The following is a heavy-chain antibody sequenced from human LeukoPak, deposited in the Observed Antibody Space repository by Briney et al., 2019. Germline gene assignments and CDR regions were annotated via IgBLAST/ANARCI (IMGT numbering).Heavy chain of an antibody. CDR1: GGSFSGYY. J-gene: IGHJ5*02. CDR3: ARRLRMVFGP. Sequence: PSETLSLTCAVYGGSFSGYYWSWIRQPPGKGLEWIGEINHSGSTNYNPSLKSRVTISADTSKNQFSLKLSSVTAADTAVYYCARRLRMVFGPWGQGTVVPVST. CDR2: INHSGST. D-gene: IGHD2-15*01. V-gene: IGHV4-34*01.